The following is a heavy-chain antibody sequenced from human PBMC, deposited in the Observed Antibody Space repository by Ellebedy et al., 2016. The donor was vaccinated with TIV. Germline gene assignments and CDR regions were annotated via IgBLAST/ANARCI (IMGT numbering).Heavy chain of an antibody. CDR1: GGSFSGYY. Sequence: GSLRLSXAVYGGSFSGYYWSWIRQPPGKGLEWIGEINHSGSTNYNPSLKSRVTISVDTSKNQFSLKLSSVTAADTAVYYCARLKFGELSLWFDPWGQGTLVTVSS. D-gene: IGHD3-10*01. CDR2: INHSGST. J-gene: IGHJ5*02. V-gene: IGHV4-34*01. CDR3: ARLKFGELSLWFDP.